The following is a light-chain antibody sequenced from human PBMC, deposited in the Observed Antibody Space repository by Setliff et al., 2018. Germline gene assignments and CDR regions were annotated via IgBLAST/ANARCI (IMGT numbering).Light chain of an antibody. J-gene: IGLJ2*01. CDR1: SGSIASNY. CDR2: EDN. CDR3: QSYDSSNQGV. Sequence: NFMLTQPHCVSESPGKTVTISCTRSSGSIASNYVQWYQQRPGSSPTTVIYEDNQRPSGVPDRFSGSIDSSSNSASLTISGLKTEDEADYYCQSYDSSNQGVFGGGTQLTVL. V-gene: IGLV6-57*01.